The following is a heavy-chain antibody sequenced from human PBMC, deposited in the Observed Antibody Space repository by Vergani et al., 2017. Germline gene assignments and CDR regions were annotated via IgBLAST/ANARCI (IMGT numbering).Heavy chain of an antibody. D-gene: IGHD6-13*01. Sequence: QVQLQESGPGLVKPSETLSLTCAVSGYSISSGYYWGWIRQPPGKGLEWIGSIYHSGSTYYNPSLKSRVTISVDTSKNQFSLKLSSVTAADTAVYYCARGGIAACSVLNWFDPWGQGTLVTVSS. CDR2: IYHSGST. CDR3: ARGGIAACSVLNWFDP. J-gene: IGHJ5*02. CDR1: GYSISSGYY. V-gene: IGHV4-38-2*01.